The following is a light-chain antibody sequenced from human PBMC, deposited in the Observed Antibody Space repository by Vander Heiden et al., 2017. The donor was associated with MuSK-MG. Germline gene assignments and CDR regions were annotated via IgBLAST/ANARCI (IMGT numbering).Light chain of an antibody. Sequence: AIQMTPSPSSLSAPVGDSVTFTCRASQDIRDHLDWYQQRPGRAPRLLIYGASTLQSGVPSRFSGSGSGTDFSLTISSLQPEDFATYHCLQDYSYPYSFGQGTKLEIK. CDR1: QDIRDH. J-gene: IGKJ2*01. CDR2: GAS. V-gene: IGKV1-6*01. CDR3: LQDYSYPYS.